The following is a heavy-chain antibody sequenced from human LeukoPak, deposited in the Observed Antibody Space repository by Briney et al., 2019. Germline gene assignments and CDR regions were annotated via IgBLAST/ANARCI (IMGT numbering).Heavy chain of an antibody. J-gene: IGHJ4*02. CDR3: ARRRSSSSGDFDY. D-gene: IGHD6-6*01. CDR2: IYYSGST. V-gene: IGHV4-59*08. CDR1: GGSISSYY. Sequence: SETLSLTCTVSGGSISSYYWSWIRQPPEKGLEWIGYIYYSGSTNYNPSLKSRGTISVDTSKNPFLLKLSSVTAADTAVYYCARRRSSSSGDFDYWGQGTLVTVSS.